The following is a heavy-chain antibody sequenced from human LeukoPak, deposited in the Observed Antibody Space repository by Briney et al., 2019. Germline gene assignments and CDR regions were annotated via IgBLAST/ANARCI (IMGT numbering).Heavy chain of an antibody. D-gene: IGHD2-2*01. CDR1: GGSISSSSYY. J-gene: IGHJ4*02. CDR3: ARSHPIVVPAAMGTIDY. V-gene: IGHV4-39*01. Sequence: SETLSLTCSVSGGSISSSSYYWGWIRQPPGKGLEWIGSMYYSGNTYYNPSLKSRVTISVDTSKNQFSLKLSSLTAADTAVYYCARSHPIVVPAAMGTIDYWGQGTLVTVSS. CDR2: MYYSGNT.